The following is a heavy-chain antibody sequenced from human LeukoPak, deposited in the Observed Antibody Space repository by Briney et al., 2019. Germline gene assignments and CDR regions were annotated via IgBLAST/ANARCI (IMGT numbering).Heavy chain of an antibody. CDR3: AKDCPYYDFWSGYYRCYYYGMDV. J-gene: IGHJ6*02. CDR1: GFTFSSYA. D-gene: IGHD3-3*01. V-gene: IGHV3-23*01. CDR2: ISGSGGST. Sequence: GGSLRLSCAASGFTFSSYAMSWVRQAPGKGLEWVSAISGSGGSTYYAGSVKGRFTISRDNSKNTLYLQMNSLRAEDTAVYYCAKDCPYYDFWSGYYRCYYYGMDVWGQGTTVTVSS.